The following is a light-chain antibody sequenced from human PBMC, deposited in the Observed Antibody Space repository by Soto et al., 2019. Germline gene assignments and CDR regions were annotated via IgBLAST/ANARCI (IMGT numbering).Light chain of an antibody. CDR3: QQYGRSGT. J-gene: IGKJ1*01. CDR1: QSVSSY. CDR2: DTS. Sequence: EVVLKQSPATLSLSPGERAPLSCRASQSVSSYLAWYQQKPGQAPRLLIYDTSNRATGVPARFSGSGSGTDFTLTISSLEPEDFAVYYCQQYGRSGTFGQGTKVDI. V-gene: IGKV3-11*01.